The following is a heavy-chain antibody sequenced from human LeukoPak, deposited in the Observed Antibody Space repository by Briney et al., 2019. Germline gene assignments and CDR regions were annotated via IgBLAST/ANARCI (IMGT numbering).Heavy chain of an antibody. V-gene: IGHV3-30*02. D-gene: IGHD3-16*01. CDR2: IRYDGSNG. CDR1: GFTFDTYG. J-gene: IGHJ4*02. CDR3: AKGARSHALIFDY. Sequence: GGSLRLSCAASGFTFDTYGMHWVRQALGKGLEWVALIRYDGSNGYYLESVKGRFTISRDNSKNTLYLQMNSLRAEDTAVYYCAKGARSHALIFDYWGQGALVTVSS.